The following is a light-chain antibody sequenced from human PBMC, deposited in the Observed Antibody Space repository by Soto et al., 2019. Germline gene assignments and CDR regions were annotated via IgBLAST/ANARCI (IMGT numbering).Light chain of an antibody. CDR3: QQSYSTPE. CDR2: AAS. Sequence: DIQMTPSPSSLSASVGDRVTITCRASQSISSYLNWYQQKPGKAPKLLIYAASSLQSGVPSRFSGSGSGTDFTLTISSLQPEDFATYYCQQSYSTPEFGQGTKVDNK. CDR1: QSISSY. J-gene: IGKJ1*01. V-gene: IGKV1-39*01.